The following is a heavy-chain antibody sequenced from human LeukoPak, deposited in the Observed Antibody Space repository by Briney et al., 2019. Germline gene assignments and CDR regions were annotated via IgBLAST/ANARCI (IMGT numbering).Heavy chain of an antibody. CDR2: ISYDGSNK. J-gene: IGHJ4*02. CDR3: AKGWLELTSGYFDD. D-gene: IGHD1-7*01. V-gene: IGHV3-30*18. CDR1: GFTFSSYG. Sequence: GGSLRLSCAASGFTFSSYGMHWVRQAPGKGLEWVAVISYDGSNKYYADSVKGRFTISRDNSKNTLYLQMNSLRAEDTAVYYCAKGWLELTSGYFDDGGQGTLVTVAS.